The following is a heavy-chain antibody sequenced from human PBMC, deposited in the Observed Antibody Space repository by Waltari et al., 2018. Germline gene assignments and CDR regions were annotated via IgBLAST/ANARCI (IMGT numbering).Heavy chain of an antibody. CDR2: IIPIFGTA. Sequence: QVQLVQSGAEVKKPGSSVKVSCKASGGTFSSYAISWVRQAPGQGLEWMGGIIPIFGTANYAQKCQGRGTITADESTSTAYMELSSLRSEDTAVYYCARVPPSMELGPNWFDPWGQGTLVTVSS. D-gene: IGHD1-26*01. CDR1: GGTFSSYA. J-gene: IGHJ5*02. CDR3: ARVPPSMELGPNWFDP. V-gene: IGHV1-69*01.